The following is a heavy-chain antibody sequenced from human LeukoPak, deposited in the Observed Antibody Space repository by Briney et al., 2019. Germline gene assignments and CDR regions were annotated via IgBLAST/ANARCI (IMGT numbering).Heavy chain of an antibody. CDR2: ISAYNGNT. J-gene: IGHJ4*02. CDR1: GYTFTSYG. Sequence: ASVKVSCKASGYTFTSYGISWVRQAPEQGLEWMGWISAYNGNTNYAQKLQGRVTMTTDTSTSTAYMELRSLRSDDTAVYYCARVLGRDGYNAGLDYWGQGTLFTVSS. CDR3: ARVLGRDGYNAGLDY. D-gene: IGHD5-24*01. V-gene: IGHV1-18*01.